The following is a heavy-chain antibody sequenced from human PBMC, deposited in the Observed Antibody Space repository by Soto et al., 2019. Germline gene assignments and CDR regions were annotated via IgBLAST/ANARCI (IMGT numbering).Heavy chain of an antibody. J-gene: IGHJ3*02. D-gene: IGHD2-15*01. V-gene: IGHV3-11*01. Sequence: GGSLRLSCAASGFTLSDYYINWIRQAPGKGLEWVSYISSSGSTIYNADSVKGRFTISRDNAKNSVYLQMNSLRAEDTAVYYCASDRVVAAIDAFDIWGQGTMVT. CDR2: ISSSGSTI. CDR3: ASDRVVAAIDAFDI. CDR1: GFTLSDYY.